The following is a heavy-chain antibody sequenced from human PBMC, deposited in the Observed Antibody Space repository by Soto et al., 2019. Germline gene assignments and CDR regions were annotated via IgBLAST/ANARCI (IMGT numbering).Heavy chain of an antibody. Sequence: EVQLLESGGDLVQPGGSLRLSCVASGFTFSSYSMNWVRQAPGKGLEWVSYISSSSSTIYYADSVKGRFTISRDNAKNSLYLQMNSLRDEDTAVYYCARSHIVVVTAGAAFDIWGQGTMVTVSS. CDR1: GFTFSSYS. J-gene: IGHJ3*02. CDR3: ARSHIVVVTAGAAFDI. D-gene: IGHD2-21*02. V-gene: IGHV3-48*02. CDR2: ISSSSSTI.